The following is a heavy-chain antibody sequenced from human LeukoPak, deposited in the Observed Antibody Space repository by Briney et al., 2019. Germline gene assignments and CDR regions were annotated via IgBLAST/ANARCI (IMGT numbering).Heavy chain of an antibody. CDR2: INHSGST. Sequence: SETLSLTCAVYGGSFSGYYWSWIRQPPGKGLEWIGEINHSGSTNYNPSLKSRVTISVDTSKNQFSLKLSSVTAADTAVYYCARRPALTYYYDSSGYPTSYYFDYWGQGTLVTASS. CDR3: ARRPALTYYYDSSGYPTSYYFDY. J-gene: IGHJ4*02. D-gene: IGHD3-22*01. CDR1: GGSFSGYY. V-gene: IGHV4-34*01.